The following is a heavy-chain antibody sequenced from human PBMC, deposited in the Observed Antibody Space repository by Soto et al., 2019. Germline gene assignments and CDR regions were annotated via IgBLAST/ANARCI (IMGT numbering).Heavy chain of an antibody. CDR2: IGGSGAGT. CDR3: VCVGFRAGHDH. J-gene: IGHJ4*02. Sequence: PGGSLRLSCAASGFTFSSYAMSWVRQAPGKGLERVSAIGGSGAGTYYADSVKGRFTISRDNSKNTLSLQMNSLRAEDTAVYYCVCVGFRAGHDHWGQGTLVTVSS. V-gene: IGHV3-23*01. D-gene: IGHD3-10*01. CDR1: GFTFSSYA.